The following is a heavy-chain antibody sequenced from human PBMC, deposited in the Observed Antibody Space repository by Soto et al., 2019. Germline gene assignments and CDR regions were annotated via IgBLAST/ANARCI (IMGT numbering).Heavy chain of an antibody. CDR2: IIPILGTA. Sequence: QGQLVQSGPEVKSLGSSVKVSCKASGDTFRNYAFSWVRQAPGQGLEWMGGIIPILGTADYAQRFQGRVTITADESTPTAYMELKSLRSEDTAVYFCVIARDDSSGDFGLWGRGNLVTVSS. V-gene: IGHV1-69*11. CDR1: GDTFRNYA. J-gene: IGHJ2*01. D-gene: IGHD3-22*01. CDR3: VIARDDSSGDFGL.